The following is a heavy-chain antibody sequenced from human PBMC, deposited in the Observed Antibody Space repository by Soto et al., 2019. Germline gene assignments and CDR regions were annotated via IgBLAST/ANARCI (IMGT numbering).Heavy chain of an antibody. CDR1: GFTFSNYA. D-gene: IGHD1-26*01. Sequence: GGSLRLSCAASGFTFSNYAMTWVRQAPGKGLEWVSTISANGARAYYADSVKGRFTISRDNSKNKLFLQMNSLRAEDTAVYYCARGSGNYNFDYWGQGTLVTVSS. CDR3: ARGSGNYNFDY. CDR2: ISANGARA. J-gene: IGHJ4*02. V-gene: IGHV3-23*01.